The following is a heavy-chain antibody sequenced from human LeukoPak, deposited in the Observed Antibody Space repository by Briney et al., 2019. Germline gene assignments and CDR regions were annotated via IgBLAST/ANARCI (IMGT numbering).Heavy chain of an antibody. D-gene: IGHD5-12*01. CDR3: VIGYSGYDCPVY. Sequence: SQTLSLTCTVSGGSMSSGDGYWSWIRQPPGKALEWIGYIYYRGSTYYNPSLKSRVTISLGTSKNQFSLKVSSVTAPDTAVYCRVIGYSGYDCPVYWGQGALVTVSS. J-gene: IGHJ4*02. V-gene: IGHV4-30-4*08. CDR1: GGSMSSGDGY. CDR2: IYYRGST.